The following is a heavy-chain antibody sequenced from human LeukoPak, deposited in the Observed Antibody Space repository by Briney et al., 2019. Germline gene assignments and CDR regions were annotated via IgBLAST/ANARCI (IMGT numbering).Heavy chain of an antibody. CDR1: GYTFTSYD. D-gene: IGHD2-15*01. CDR2: MNPNSGNT. V-gene: IGHV1-8*01. J-gene: IGHJ5*02. CDR3: ARAKYCSGGSCYWSLANWFDP. Sequence: ASVKVSCKASGYTFTSYDINWVRQATGLGLEWMGWMNPNSGNTGYAQKFQGRVTMTRNTSISTAYMELSSLRSEDTAVYYCARAKYCSGGSCYWSLANWFDPWGQGTLVTVSS.